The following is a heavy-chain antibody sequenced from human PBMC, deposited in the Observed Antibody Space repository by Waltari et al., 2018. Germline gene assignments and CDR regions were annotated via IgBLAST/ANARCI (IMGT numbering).Heavy chain of an antibody. CDR2: IYHSGST. D-gene: IGHD1-7*01. CDR1: GYSISSGYY. V-gene: IGHV4-38-2*02. J-gene: IGHJ3*02. Sequence: QVQLQESGPGLVKPSETLSLTCTVSGYSISSGYYWGWIRQPPGKGLEWIGSIYHSGSTYYNPSLKSRVTISVDTSKNQFSLKLSSVTAADTAVYYCARITVTTLDAFDIWGQGTMVTVSS. CDR3: ARITVTTLDAFDI.